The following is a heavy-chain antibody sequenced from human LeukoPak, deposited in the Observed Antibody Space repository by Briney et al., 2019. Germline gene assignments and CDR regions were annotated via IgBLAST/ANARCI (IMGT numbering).Heavy chain of an antibody. J-gene: IGHJ5*02. CDR1: GFTFSSYA. Sequence: TGGSLRLSCAASGFTFSSYAMSWVRQAPGKGLEWVSAISGSGGSTYYADSVKGRFTISRDNSKNTLYLQMNSLSAEDTAVYYCAKEGDIVVVPAAIAPAWFDPWGQGTLVTVSS. V-gene: IGHV3-23*01. D-gene: IGHD2-2*02. CDR2: ISGSGGST. CDR3: AKEGDIVVVPAAIAPAWFDP.